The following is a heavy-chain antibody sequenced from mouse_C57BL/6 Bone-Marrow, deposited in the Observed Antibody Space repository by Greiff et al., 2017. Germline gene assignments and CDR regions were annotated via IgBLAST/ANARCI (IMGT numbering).Heavy chain of an antibody. Sequence: VQLQQPGAELVKPGASVKISCKASGYAFSSYWMNWVKQRPGKGLEWIGQIYPGDGDTNYNGKFKGKATLTADKSSSTAYMQLSSLTSEDSAVXFGVRPVVAHYYAMDYWGQGTSVTVSS. CDR1: GYAFSSYW. D-gene: IGHD1-1*01. CDR3: VRPVVAHYYAMDY. J-gene: IGHJ4*01. CDR2: IYPGDGDT. V-gene: IGHV1-80*01.